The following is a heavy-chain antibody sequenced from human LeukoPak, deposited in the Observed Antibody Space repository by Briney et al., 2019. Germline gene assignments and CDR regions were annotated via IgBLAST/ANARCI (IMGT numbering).Heavy chain of an antibody. V-gene: IGHV4-39*07. Sequence: SETLSLTCTVSGGSISSSSYYWSWIRQPPGKGLEWIGEINHSGSTNYNPSLKSRVTISVDTSKNQFSLKLSSVTAADTAVYYCARRSVIAVAVYFDYWGQGTLVTVSS. D-gene: IGHD6-19*01. CDR2: INHSGST. CDR1: GGSISSSSYY. CDR3: ARRSVIAVAVYFDY. J-gene: IGHJ4*02.